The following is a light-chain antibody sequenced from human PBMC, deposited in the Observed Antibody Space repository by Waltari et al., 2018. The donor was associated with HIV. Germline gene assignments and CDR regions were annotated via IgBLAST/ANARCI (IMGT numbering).Light chain of an antibody. Sequence: QSALTQPASVSGSPGQSITISCTGTSSDVGAYNFVPWYQQHPGKAPKLLIYDFSRRPSGVSDRFSGSKSGNTASLTISGLQAEDEAEYYCGSYTSSSTLVFGGGTKLTVL. J-gene: IGLJ3*02. CDR1: SSDVGAYNF. CDR3: GSYTSSSTLV. V-gene: IGLV2-14*03. CDR2: DFS.